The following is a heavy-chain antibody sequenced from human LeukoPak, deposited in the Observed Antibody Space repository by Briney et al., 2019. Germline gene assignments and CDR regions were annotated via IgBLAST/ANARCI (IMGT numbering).Heavy chain of an antibody. CDR2: MNPISGEG. CDR1: GDTFSSYD. D-gene: IGHD2-21*01. CDR3: ARGYSGP. J-gene: IGHJ5*02. V-gene: IGHV1-8*02. Sequence: ASVKVSCKASGDTFSSYDINWVRQAPGQGLQWMGWMNPISGEGGYAQKFQGRVTMTRNTSRTTAYMELSSLRSEDTAIYYCARGYSGPWGQGTLVTVSS.